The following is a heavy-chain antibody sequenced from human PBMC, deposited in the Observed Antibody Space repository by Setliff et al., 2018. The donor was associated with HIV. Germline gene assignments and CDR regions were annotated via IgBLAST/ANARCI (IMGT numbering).Heavy chain of an antibody. J-gene: IGHJ3*02. CDR1: GGSFSNYY. D-gene: IGHD3-10*01. V-gene: IGHV4-34*01. CDR3: ARKGVDLYFGVDAFDM. Sequence: SLTCAVYGGSFSNYYWSWIRQTPGEGPEWIGEINHSEITKYNPSLESRVTISLDTSKNQFSLKLTSVTAADTSVYYCARKGVDLYFGVDAFDMWGQGTMVTVSS. CDR2: INHSEIT.